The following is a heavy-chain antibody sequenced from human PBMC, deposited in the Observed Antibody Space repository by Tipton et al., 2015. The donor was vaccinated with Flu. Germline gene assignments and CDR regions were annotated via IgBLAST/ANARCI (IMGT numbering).Heavy chain of an antibody. V-gene: IGHV4-38-2*02. D-gene: IGHD7-27*01. J-gene: IGHJ3*02. CDR3: ARVEDVRGLTWGMAYDI. CDR1: GDSIGSPYF. Sequence: TLSLTCSVSGDSIGSPYFWGWIRKPPGGGLEWIGNVHRSGNGYYKPSLKSRVSISVDTSKNQFSLELTSVTAADTALYFCARVEDVRGLTWGMAYDIWGQGTMVTVSS. CDR2: VHRSGNG.